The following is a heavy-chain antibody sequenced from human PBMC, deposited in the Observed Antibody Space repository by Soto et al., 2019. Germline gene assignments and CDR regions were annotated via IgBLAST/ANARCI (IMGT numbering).Heavy chain of an antibody. CDR1: GVSLNSGHYY. CDR2: IYYDEST. CDR3: GKVLIGATRHTDVDS. D-gene: IGHD2-15*01. Sequence: QVQLQESGPGLLKPLGTLSLTCTVSGVSLNSGHYYWVWIRQSPGKGLAWIASIYYDESTYYNPSLTSRVTISTDKPKNQFPLTLKSVTAADTAVYYCGKVLIGATRHTDVDSWGQGALVTVSS. V-gene: IGHV4-39*01. J-gene: IGHJ4*02.